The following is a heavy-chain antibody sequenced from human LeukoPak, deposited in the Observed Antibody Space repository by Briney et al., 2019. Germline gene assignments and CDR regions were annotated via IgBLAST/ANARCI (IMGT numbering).Heavy chain of an antibody. Sequence: SETLSLTCTVSGVSISSYYWSRIRQPPGKGLEWIGYIYYSGSTNYNPSLKSRVTISVDTSKNQFSLKLSSVTAADTAVYYCAGSYGSGSPLDYWGQGTLVTVSS. CDR2: IYYSGST. J-gene: IGHJ4*02. CDR3: AGSYGSGSPLDY. V-gene: IGHV4-59*01. D-gene: IGHD3-10*01. CDR1: GVSISSYY.